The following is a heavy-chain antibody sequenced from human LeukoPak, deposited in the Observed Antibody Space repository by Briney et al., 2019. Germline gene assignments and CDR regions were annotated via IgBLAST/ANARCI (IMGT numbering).Heavy chain of an antibody. CDR1: GGSFSGYY. CDR2: INHSGST. J-gene: IGHJ4*02. CDR3: ARGVYCSGGSCYLPFDY. V-gene: IGHV4-34*01. Sequence: PSETLSLTXAVYGGSFSGYYWSWTRQPPGKGLEWIGEINHSGSTNYNPSLKSRVTISVDTSKNQFSLKLTSVTATDTAVYYCARGVYCSGGSCYLPFDYWGQGSLATASS. D-gene: IGHD2-15*01.